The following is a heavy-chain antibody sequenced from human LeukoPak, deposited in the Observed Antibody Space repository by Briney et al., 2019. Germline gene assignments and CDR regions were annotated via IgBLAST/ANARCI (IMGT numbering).Heavy chain of an antibody. D-gene: IGHD2-2*01. V-gene: IGHV4-34*01. CDR3: AGYCSSTSCYVLDY. CDR2: INHSGST. CDR1: GGSFSGYY. J-gene: IGHJ4*02. Sequence: PSETLSLTCAVYGGSFSGYYWSWIRQPPGKGLEWIGEINHSGSTNYNPSLKSRVTISVDTSKNQFSLKLRSVTAADTAVYYCAGYCSSTSCYVLDYWGQGTLVTVSS.